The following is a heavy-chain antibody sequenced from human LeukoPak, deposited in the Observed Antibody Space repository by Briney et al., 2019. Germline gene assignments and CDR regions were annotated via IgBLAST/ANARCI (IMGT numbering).Heavy chain of an antibody. CDR3: ARDIPRGTTTLDY. CDR1: GFTFSGFA. J-gene: IGHJ4*02. CDR2: ISGSGDGT. D-gene: IGHD1-26*01. Sequence: GGSLRLSCEASGFTFSGFAMSWVRQAPGMGLEWFSAISGSGDGTYYADSVKGRFSISRDNAKNSLYLQMNSLRAEDTAIYYCARDIPRGTTTLDYWGQGTQVTVSS. V-gene: IGHV3-23*01.